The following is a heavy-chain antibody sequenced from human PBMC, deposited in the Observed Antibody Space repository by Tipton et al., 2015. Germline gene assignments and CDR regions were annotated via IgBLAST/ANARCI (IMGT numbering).Heavy chain of an antibody. D-gene: IGHD2-2*01. J-gene: IGHJ4*02. CDR1: GFIFSTYG. V-gene: IGHV3-33*08. CDR3: ATDSPGKYPFEY. CDR2: IWYDGSHQ. Sequence: RSLRLSCAASGFIFSTYGMDWVRQAPGKGLEWVGAIWYDGSHQYYADSVKGRFTISRDNSKNTLYLQMNSLRAEDTAVYYCATDSPGKYPFEYWGQGTLVTVSS.